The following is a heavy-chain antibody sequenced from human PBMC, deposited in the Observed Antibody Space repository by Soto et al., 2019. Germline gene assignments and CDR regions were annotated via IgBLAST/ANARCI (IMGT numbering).Heavy chain of an antibody. J-gene: IGHJ6*02. V-gene: IGHV4-34*01. CDR2: INHSGST. CDR1: GGSFSGYY. CDR3: ARAGIRYFDWTSYYYYGMDV. D-gene: IGHD3-9*01. Sequence: QVQLQQWGAGLLKPSETLSLTCAVYGGSFSGYYWSWIRQPPGKGLEWIGEINHSGSTNYNPSLKSRVTISVDTSKNQFSLKLSSVNAADTAVYYCARAGIRYFDWTSYYYYGMDVWGQGTTVTVSS.